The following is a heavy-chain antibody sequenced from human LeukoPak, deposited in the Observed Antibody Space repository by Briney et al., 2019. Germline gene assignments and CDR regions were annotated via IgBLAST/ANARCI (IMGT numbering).Heavy chain of an antibody. CDR3: AKDIYSGDRGVFDY. CDR2: ISWNSGSI. J-gene: IGHJ4*02. Sequence: GGSLRLSCAASGFTFDDYAMHWVRHAPGKGLEWVSGISWNSGSIGYADSVKGRFTISRDNAKNSLYLQMNSLRAENTALYYCAKDIYSGDRGVFDYWGQGILVTVSS. V-gene: IGHV3-9*01. D-gene: IGHD2-15*01. CDR1: GFTFDDYA.